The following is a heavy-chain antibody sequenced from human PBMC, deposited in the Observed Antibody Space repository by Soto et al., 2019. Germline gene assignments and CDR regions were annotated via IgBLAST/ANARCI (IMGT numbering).Heavy chain of an antibody. Sequence: LRLSCAASGFTFSSYSMNWVRQAPGKGLEWVSYISSSSSTIYYADSVKGRFTISRDNAKNSLYLQMNSLRDEDTAVYYCARQHYYCSSTSCPWAQGTLVTVSS. CDR3: ARQHYYCSSTSCP. J-gene: IGHJ5*02. CDR1: GFTFSSYS. D-gene: IGHD2-2*01. CDR2: ISSSSSTI. V-gene: IGHV3-48*02.